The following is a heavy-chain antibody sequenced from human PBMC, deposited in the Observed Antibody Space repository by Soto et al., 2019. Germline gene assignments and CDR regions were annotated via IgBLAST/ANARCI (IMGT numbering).Heavy chain of an antibody. CDR2: IWYDGSAK. J-gene: IGHJ4*02. CDR1: GFTFNNYG. Sequence: QVQLVESGGGVVQPGRSLRLSCAASGFTFNNYGMHWVRQAPGKGLEWLAVIWYDGSAKFYADSVKGRFTISRDNSKNTLYLQMSSLRAEDTAMYYCARAGADYGDNGDSDDWGQGTLVTVSS. V-gene: IGHV3-33*01. CDR3: ARAGADYGDNGDSDD. D-gene: IGHD4-17*01.